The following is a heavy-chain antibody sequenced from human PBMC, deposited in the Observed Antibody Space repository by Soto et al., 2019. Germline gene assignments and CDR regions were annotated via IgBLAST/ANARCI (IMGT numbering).Heavy chain of an antibody. D-gene: IGHD4-17*01. CDR1: GFTFSSYG. J-gene: IGHJ4*02. CDR2: ISYDGSNK. CDR3: AKDFDNDYGDYVDY. V-gene: IGHV3-30*18. Sequence: GSLRLSCAASGFTFSSYGMHWVRQAPGKGLEWVAVISYDGSNKYYADSVKGRFTISRDNSKNTLYLQMNSLRAEDTAVYYCAKDFDNDYGDYVDYWGQGTLVTVSS.